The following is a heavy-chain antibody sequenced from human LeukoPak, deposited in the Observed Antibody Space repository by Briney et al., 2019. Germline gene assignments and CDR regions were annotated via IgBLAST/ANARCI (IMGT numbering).Heavy chain of an antibody. J-gene: IGHJ4*02. CDR2: IKQDGGET. V-gene: IGHV3-7*03. CDR1: GFTFSSYW. D-gene: IGHD3-3*01. Sequence: GGSLRLSCAASGFTFSSYWMSWVRQAPGKGLEWVANIKQDGGETFYVDSVKGRFTISRDNAKNSLYLQMNSLRAEDTALYYCAKEFNYEEAEYYFDYWGQGTLVTVSS. CDR3: AKEFNYEEAEYYFDY.